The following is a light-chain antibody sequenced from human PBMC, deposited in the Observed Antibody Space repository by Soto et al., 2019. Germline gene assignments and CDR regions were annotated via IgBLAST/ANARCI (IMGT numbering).Light chain of an antibody. J-gene: IGLJ1*01. CDR3: LSHSGSSNV. V-gene: IGLV2-8*01. CDR1: SRDVGASDY. Sequence: QSALTQPPSASGSPGQSVAISCTGTSRDVGASDYVSWYQQHSGKAPKLLLYEVNKRPSGVPDRFSGSKSGHTASLTVSALQADDEADYYCLSHSGSSNVLGTGTKLTVL. CDR2: EVN.